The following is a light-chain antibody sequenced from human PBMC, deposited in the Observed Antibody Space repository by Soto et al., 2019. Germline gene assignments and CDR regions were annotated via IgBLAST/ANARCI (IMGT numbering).Light chain of an antibody. CDR3: QQYGYSPGT. Sequence: EVVLTQSPGTLSLSPGERATLSCRASQSVSSTYLAWYRQKPGQAPRLLIYGTSSRATGIPDRFSGSGSGTDFTLTIHRLEPEDFAAYYRQQYGYSPGTFGQGTKVEIK. CDR1: QSVSSTY. J-gene: IGKJ1*01. CDR2: GTS. V-gene: IGKV3-20*01.